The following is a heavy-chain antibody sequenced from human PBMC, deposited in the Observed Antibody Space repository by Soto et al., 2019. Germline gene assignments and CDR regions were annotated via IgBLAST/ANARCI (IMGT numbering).Heavy chain of an antibody. J-gene: IGHJ1*01. CDR1: GGTFSSYT. V-gene: IGHV1-69*02. Sequence: QVQLVQSGAEVKKPGSSVKVSCKASGGTFSSYTISWVRQAPGQGLEWMGRILPILGIANYAQKFQGRVTITADKSTSTAYMELSSLRSEDTAVYYCATPTLVPAARTQYFQHWGQGTLVTVSS. CDR2: ILPILGIA. D-gene: IGHD2-2*01. CDR3: ATPTLVPAARTQYFQH.